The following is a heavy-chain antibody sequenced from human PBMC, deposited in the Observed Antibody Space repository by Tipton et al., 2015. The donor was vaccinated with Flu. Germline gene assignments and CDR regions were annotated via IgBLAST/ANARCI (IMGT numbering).Heavy chain of an antibody. Sequence: SLRLSCAASGFTFSNYWMTWVRQAPGKGLEWVANVARDGSGGFYVDSVKGRFTVSRDNAKQSLYLQMSSLRAEDTAVYYCARSTDTGLVTAALEFWGQGALVTVSS. V-gene: IGHV3-7*01. J-gene: IGHJ4*02. CDR1: GFTFSNYW. CDR2: VARDGSGG. D-gene: IGHD5-18*01. CDR3: ARSTDTGLVTAALEF.